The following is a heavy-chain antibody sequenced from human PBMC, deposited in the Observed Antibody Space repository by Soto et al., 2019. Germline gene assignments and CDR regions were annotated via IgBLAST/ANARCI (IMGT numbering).Heavy chain of an antibody. V-gene: IGHV4-31*03. CDR2: IYYTGNS. CDR3: AREQWGFDS. J-gene: IGHJ4*02. Sequence: QVQLQESGPELVKPSQTLSLTCSVSGGSITTNGHYWTWIRQHPGQGLEWIAYIYYTGNSYLNPSLKRRLGISVDTSKNQFSLELRSVTAADTAVYYCAREQWGFDSWGQGTLVTVSS. D-gene: IGHD6-19*01. CDR1: GGSITTNGHY.